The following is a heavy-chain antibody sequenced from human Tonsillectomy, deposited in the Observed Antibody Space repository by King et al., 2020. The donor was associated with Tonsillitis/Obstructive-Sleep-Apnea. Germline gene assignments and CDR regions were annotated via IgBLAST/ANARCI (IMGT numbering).Heavy chain of an antibody. D-gene: IGHD1-26*01. Sequence: HVQLVESGAEVKKPGSSVKVSCQASGGTFNNYAINWVRQAPGQGLEWMGGIIPSFGTAKYVQKFLGRVTITADESTRTAYMGLSSLRSEDTAVYYCARVGAPLIYYFMDVWGKGTTVTVSS. CDR3: ARVGAPLIYYFMDV. CDR1: GGTFNNYA. CDR2: IIPSFGTA. J-gene: IGHJ6*03. V-gene: IGHV1-69*01.